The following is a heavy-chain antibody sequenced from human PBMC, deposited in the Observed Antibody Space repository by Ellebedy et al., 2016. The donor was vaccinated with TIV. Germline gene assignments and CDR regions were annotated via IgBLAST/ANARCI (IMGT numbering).Heavy chain of an antibody. Sequence: GGSLRLSCEASGFTFSSYGMHWVRQAPGKGLEWVAVIWYDGSQKYYADSVKGRFTISRDNSRNALYLQMNSLRAEDTAVYYCARIFNSYFLDYWGQGTLVTVSS. V-gene: IGHV3-33*01. CDR2: IWYDGSQK. D-gene: IGHD2/OR15-2a*01. CDR3: ARIFNSYFLDY. CDR1: GFTFSSYG. J-gene: IGHJ4*02.